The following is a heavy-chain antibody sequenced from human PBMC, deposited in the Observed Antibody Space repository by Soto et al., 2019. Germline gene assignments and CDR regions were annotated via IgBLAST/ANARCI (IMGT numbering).Heavy chain of an antibody. CDR1: GKAFRSFC. Sequence: PGESLKISCKISGKAFRSFCSVWVRQLRGRGLEWMGNIHPGGSATRYTPPFQGQATISADTSTNTAYLQWHSLQAAKTVLYCCAKLEDTGALEIWGQGTKVTVSS. V-gene: IGHV5-51*03. CDR2: IHPGGSAT. CDR3: AKLEDTGALEI. J-gene: IGHJ3*02. D-gene: IGHD1-7*01.